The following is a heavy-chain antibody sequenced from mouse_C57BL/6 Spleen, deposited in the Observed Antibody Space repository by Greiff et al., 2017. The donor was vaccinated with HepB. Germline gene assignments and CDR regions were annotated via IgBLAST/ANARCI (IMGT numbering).Heavy chain of an antibody. CDR3: ARIITTVVDPYYFDY. CDR1: GYTFTSYG. D-gene: IGHD1-1*01. CDR2: IYPRSGNT. V-gene: IGHV1-81*01. Sequence: VQLKESGAELARPGASVKLSCKASGYTFTSYGISWVKQRTGQGLEWIGEIYPRSGNTYYNEKFKGKATLTADKSSSTAYMELRSLTSEDSAVYFCARIITTVVDPYYFDYWGQGTTLTVCS. J-gene: IGHJ2*01.